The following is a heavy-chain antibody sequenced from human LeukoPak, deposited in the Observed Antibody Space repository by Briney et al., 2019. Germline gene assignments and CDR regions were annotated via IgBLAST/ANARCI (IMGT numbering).Heavy chain of an antibody. Sequence: GGSLRLSCAASGFTVSSNYMSWVRQAPGKGLEWVSVIYSGGSTYYADSVKARFTISRDNSKNTLYLQMNSLRAEDTAVYYCARGPADYYDSSGYPGAFDIWGQGTMVTVSS. CDR2: IYSGGST. D-gene: IGHD3-22*01. CDR3: ARGPADYYDSSGYPGAFDI. CDR1: GFTVSSNY. V-gene: IGHV3-53*01. J-gene: IGHJ3*02.